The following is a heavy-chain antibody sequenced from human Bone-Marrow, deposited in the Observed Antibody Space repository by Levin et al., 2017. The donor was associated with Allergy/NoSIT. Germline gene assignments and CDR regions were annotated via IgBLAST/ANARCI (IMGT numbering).Heavy chain of an antibody. V-gene: IGHV4-30-2*01. J-gene: IGHJ5*02. D-gene: IGHD3-3*01. Sequence: SETLSLTCAVSGGSISSGGYSWSWIRQPPGKGLEWIGYIYHSGSTYYNPSLKSRVTISVDRSKNQFSLKLSSVTAADTAVYYCARGQFLEWTDDWFDPWGQGTLVTVSS. CDR1: GGSISSGGYS. CDR3: ARGQFLEWTDDWFDP. CDR2: IYHSGST.